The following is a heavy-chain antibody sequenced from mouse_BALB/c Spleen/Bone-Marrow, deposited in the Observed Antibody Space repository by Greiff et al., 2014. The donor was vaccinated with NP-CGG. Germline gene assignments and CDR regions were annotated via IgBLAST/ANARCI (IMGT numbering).Heavy chain of an antibody. CDR1: GYTFTSYW. D-gene: IGHD2-10*01. Sequence: QVPVKPSGAELARPGASVQLSCTASGYTFTSYWMQWVKQRPGQGLEWIGAIYPGDGDTRYTQKFKGKATLTADKSSSTAYMQLSSLASEDSAVYYCARTGAYYGSMDYWGQGTSVTVSS. CDR3: ARTGAYYGSMDY. V-gene: IGHV1-87*01. J-gene: IGHJ4*01. CDR2: IYPGDGDT.